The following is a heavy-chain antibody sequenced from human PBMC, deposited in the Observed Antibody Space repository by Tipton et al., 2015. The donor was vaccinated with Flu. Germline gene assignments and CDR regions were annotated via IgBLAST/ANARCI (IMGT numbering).Heavy chain of an antibody. V-gene: IGHV4-39*07. D-gene: IGHD1-1*01. Sequence: LRLSCTVSGGSISDSDYYWGWIRQPPGKGLEWIGSIRYGGSSYYTPSLKSRVTISLDMSKDQFSLKLASVTAADTAVYYCARVWSSFVATASLDYWGRGTLVTVSS. CDR3: ARVWSSFVATASLDY. CDR2: IRYGGSS. J-gene: IGHJ4*02. CDR1: GGSISDSDYY.